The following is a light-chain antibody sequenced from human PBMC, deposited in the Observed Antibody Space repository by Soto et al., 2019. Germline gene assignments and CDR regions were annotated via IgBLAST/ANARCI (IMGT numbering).Light chain of an antibody. CDR2: GVT. CDR1: SSDVGRYSF. Sequence: QSALTQRASVSGSPGQSITISCTGTSSDVGRYSFVSWYQQHPGKAPKLIIYGVTSRPSGVSSRFSGSKSGNTASLTISGLQAEDEADYYCSSYTNTGRVFGGGTKLTVL. CDR3: SSYTNTGRV. J-gene: IGLJ3*02. V-gene: IGLV2-14*01.